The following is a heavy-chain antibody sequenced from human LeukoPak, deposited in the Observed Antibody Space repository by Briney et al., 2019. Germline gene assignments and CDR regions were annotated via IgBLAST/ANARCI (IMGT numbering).Heavy chain of an antibody. CDR1: GYTFTGYY. D-gene: IGHD6-13*01. Sequence: ASVKVSCKASGYTFTGYYIHWVRQAPGQGLEWMGWINPNSGGTNYAQKFQGRVTMTRDTSISTAYMELSRLRSDDTAVYYCARGFRQQLVSWSWSGNYYGMDVWGQGTTVTVSS. J-gene: IGHJ6*02. CDR2: INPNSGGT. CDR3: ARGFRQQLVSWSWSGNYYGMDV. V-gene: IGHV1-2*02.